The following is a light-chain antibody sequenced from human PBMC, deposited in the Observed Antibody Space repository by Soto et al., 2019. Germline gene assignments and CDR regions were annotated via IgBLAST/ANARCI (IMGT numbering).Light chain of an antibody. J-gene: IGLJ1*01. Sequence: QSVLTQPASVSGSPGQSITISCTGTSSDVGSYNLVSWYQQHPGKAPKLMIYEVSKRPSGVSNRFSGSKSGNTASLTISGLQAEDEADYYCCSDAGSSTPFGTGTKVTVL. CDR1: SSDVGSYNL. CDR2: EVS. CDR3: CSDAGSSTP. V-gene: IGLV2-23*02.